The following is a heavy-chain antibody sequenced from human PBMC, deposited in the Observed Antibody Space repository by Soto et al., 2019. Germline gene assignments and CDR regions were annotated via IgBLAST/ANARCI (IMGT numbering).Heavy chain of an antibody. CDR1: GFIVSDTY. D-gene: IGHD6-13*01. CDR3: TIDSQQLYYYYMDV. Sequence: RGSLRLSCTASGFIVSDTYMNWFRQAPGKGLEWVSVISNRGDTHYADSVRGRFTISRDDSKSIAYLQMNSLKTEDTAVYYCTIDSQQLYYYYMDVWGKGTTVTVSS. J-gene: IGHJ6*03. V-gene: IGHV3-66*01. CDR2: ISNRGDT.